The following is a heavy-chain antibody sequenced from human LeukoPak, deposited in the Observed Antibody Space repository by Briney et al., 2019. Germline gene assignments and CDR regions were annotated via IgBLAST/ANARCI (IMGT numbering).Heavy chain of an antibody. CDR3: ARGWNTTPRSGFDI. CDR2: INNDGSIT. D-gene: IGHD1/OR15-1a*01. V-gene: IGHV3-74*01. J-gene: IGHJ3*02. Sequence: GGSLRLSCATSEFTISRYWMHWVRQAPGKGLMWVSNINNDGSITTYAGSVKGRFTISRDNVKNTLFLQMNSLGAEDTALYYCARGWNTTPRSGFDIWGLGTMLNVSS. CDR1: EFTISRYW.